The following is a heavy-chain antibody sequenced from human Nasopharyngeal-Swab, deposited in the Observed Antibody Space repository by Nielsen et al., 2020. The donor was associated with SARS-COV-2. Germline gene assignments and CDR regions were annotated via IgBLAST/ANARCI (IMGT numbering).Heavy chain of an antibody. Sequence: VRQMPGKGLEWVGRIGDKAHNYATTYAASVKGRFTISRDDSKNTAFLQMDSVKTEDTALYYCTTDYYFDYWGQGTLVTVSS. CDR3: TTDYYFDY. V-gene: IGHV3-73*01. CDR2: IGDKAHNYAT. J-gene: IGHJ4*02.